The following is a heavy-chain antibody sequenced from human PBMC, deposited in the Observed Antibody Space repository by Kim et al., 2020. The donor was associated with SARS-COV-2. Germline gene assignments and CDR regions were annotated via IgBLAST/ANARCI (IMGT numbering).Heavy chain of an antibody. J-gene: IGHJ4*02. CDR3: TFGPA. Sequence: GSLRLSCAGTGFIFSDAWMSWVRQAPGKGLEWVARIKSKSDGGTRDYAAVVKGRFTISRDDSKNTLYMQMNGLKTEDTAVYYCTFGPAWGQGSLVIVSS. V-gene: IGHV3-15*01. CDR2: IKSKSDGGTR. D-gene: IGHD3-10*01. CDR1: GFIFSDAW.